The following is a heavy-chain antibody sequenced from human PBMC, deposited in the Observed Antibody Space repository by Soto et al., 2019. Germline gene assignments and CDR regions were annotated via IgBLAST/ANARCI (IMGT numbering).Heavy chain of an antibody. D-gene: IGHD3-16*01. V-gene: IGHV1-46*01. CDR1: GYTFTTYY. CDR2: INTNVGSTI. J-gene: IGHJ6*02. Sequence: VKVSCKASGYTFTTYYIHWLRQAPGQGLEWLGVINTNVGSTIRYAQRFQGRASMTWDTPTSTVYMQLNSLRSEDTAVYYCAREKIVIREDFYSGMDVWGPGTTVTVSS. CDR3: AREKIVIREDFYSGMDV.